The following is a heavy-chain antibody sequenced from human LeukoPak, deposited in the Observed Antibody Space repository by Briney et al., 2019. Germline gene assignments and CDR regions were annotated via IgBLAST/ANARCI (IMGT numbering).Heavy chain of an antibody. CDR3: ARAWFGEFFNWFDP. CDR2: IFYSGST. J-gene: IGHJ5*02. Sequence: SETLSLTCTVSGGSISSYYWSWIRQPPGEGLEWIGYIFYSGSTNYNPSLKSRVTISVETSKNQFSLKLSSVTAADTAVYYCARAWFGEFFNWFDPWGQGTLVTVSS. D-gene: IGHD3-10*01. CDR1: GGSISSYY. V-gene: IGHV4-59*01.